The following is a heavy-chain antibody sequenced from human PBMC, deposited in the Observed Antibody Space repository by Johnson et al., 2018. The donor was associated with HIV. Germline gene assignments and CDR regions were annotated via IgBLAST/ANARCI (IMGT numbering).Heavy chain of an antibody. J-gene: IGHJ3*01. V-gene: IGHV3-30*04. D-gene: IGHD4-23*01. CDR3: ARDPGNGGRPFDAFDV. Sequence: QVQLVESGGGVVQPGRSLRLSCAASAFTLTNYAIHWVRQAPGKGLEWVAIKSYDSSNKYYADSVKGRFTISRDNSKNTVFLQMDSLRGEDTAVYYCARDPGNGGRPFDAFDVWGQGTMVTVSS. CDR2: KSYDSSNK. CDR1: AFTLTNYA.